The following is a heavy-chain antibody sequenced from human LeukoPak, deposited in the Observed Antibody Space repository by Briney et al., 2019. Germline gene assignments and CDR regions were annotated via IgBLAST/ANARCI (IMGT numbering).Heavy chain of an antibody. J-gene: IGHJ4*02. Sequence: GGSLGLSCAASAFTFSSYAMTWVRQAPGKGLEWVANIKHDGSEKNYVDSVKGRFTISRDNAKNSLYLQMNSLRAEDTAVYYCATPLDYYDRSDSHQGGDWGQGTLVTVSS. CDR2: IKHDGSEK. CDR1: AFTFSSYA. V-gene: IGHV3-7*03. CDR3: ATPLDYYDRSDSHQGGD. D-gene: IGHD3-22*01.